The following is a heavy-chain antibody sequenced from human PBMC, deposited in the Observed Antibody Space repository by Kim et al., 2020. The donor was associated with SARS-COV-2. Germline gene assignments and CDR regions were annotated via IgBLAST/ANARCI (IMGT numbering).Heavy chain of an antibody. V-gene: IGHV1-18*01. CDR1: GYTFTSYG. Sequence: ASVKVSCKASGYTFTSYGISLVRQAPGQGLEWMGWISAYNGNTNYAQKLQGRVTMTTDTSTSTAYMELRSLRSDDTAVYYCARASLTFFDFDYWGQGTLVTVSS. CDR3: ARASLTFFDFDY. CDR2: ISAYNGNT. J-gene: IGHJ4*02.